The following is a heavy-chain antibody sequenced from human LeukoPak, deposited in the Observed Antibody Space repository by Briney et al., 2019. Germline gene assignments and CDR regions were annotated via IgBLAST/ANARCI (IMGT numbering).Heavy chain of an antibody. CDR2: INHSGST. J-gene: IGHJ3*02. V-gene: IGHV4-34*01. CDR1: GGSFSGYY. D-gene: IGHD1-26*01. Sequence: SETLSLTCAVYGGSFSGYYWSWIRQPPGKGVEWIGEINHSGSTNYNPSLKSRVTISVDTSKNQFSLKLSSVTAAATAVYYCARLVGAPNRSRAAFDTWGQGTMVTVSS. CDR3: ARLVGAPNRSRAAFDT.